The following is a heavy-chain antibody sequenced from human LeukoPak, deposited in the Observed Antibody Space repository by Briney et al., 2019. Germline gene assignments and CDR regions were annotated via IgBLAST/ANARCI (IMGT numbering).Heavy chain of an antibody. J-gene: IGHJ4*02. CDR2: IYYGGST. V-gene: IGHV4-30-4*08. CDR1: GGSFNSGDYF. CDR3: ASIIYDDYEIDY. Sequence: SETLSLTCTVSGGSFNSGDYFWSWIRQPPGKGLEWIGYIYYGGSTYYNPSLKSRVTISVDTSKNQFSLRLSSVTVADTAVYYCASIIYDDYEIDYWGQGTLVTVSS. D-gene: IGHD4-17*01.